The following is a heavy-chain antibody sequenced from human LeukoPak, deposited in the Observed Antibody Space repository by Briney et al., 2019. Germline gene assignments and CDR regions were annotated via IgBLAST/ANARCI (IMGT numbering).Heavy chain of an antibody. CDR1: GFTFSSYA. D-gene: IGHD6-19*01. CDR2: ISGSGGSI. V-gene: IGHV3-23*01. CDR3: VKSGAVAFDY. Sequence: GGALRLSCAASGFTFSSYAMSGVRQAPGKGLEWVSAISGSGGSIYYADSVKGRFTISRDNSKTPLYLQMNSLRAEDTAVYYCVKSGAVAFDYWGQGTLVTVSS. J-gene: IGHJ4*02.